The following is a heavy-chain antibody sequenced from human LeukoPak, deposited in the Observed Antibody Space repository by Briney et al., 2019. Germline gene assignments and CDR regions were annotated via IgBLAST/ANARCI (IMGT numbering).Heavy chain of an antibody. J-gene: IGHJ4*02. CDR1: GGPISSYY. D-gene: IGHD3-22*01. CDR3: ARDSSGFVTDY. V-gene: IGHV4-4*07. Sequence: SSETLSLTCTVSGGPISSYYWSWIRQPAGKGLEWIGRIYTSGSTNYNPSLKSRVTMSVDTSKNQFSLKLNSVTAADTAVYYCARDSSGFVTDYWGQGTLVTVSS. CDR2: IYTSGST.